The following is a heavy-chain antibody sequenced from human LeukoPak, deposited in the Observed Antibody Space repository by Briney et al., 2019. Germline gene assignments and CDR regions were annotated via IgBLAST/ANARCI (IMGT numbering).Heavy chain of an antibody. V-gene: IGHV1-18*01. CDR3: ARGVDFGVVIMGNWFDS. Sequence: ASVKVSCKASGYTFTSYGISWVRQAPGQGLEWMGWISAYNGNTNYAQKLQGRVTMTTDTSTSTAYMELRSLRSDDTAVYYCARGVDFGVVIMGNWFDSWGQGTLVTVSS. CDR2: ISAYNGNT. CDR1: GYTFTSYG. D-gene: IGHD3-3*01. J-gene: IGHJ5*01.